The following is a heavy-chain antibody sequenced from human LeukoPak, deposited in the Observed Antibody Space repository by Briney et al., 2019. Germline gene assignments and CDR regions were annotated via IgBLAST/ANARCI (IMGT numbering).Heavy chain of an antibody. V-gene: IGHV1-18*01. D-gene: IGHD3-22*01. CDR3: ARRLSGYYYDSSGSIHLDY. J-gene: IGHJ4*02. CDR1: SYTFTSYG. CDR2: ISAYNGNT. Sequence: ASVKVSCKASSYTFTSYGISWVRQAPGQGLEWMGWISAYNGNTNYAQKLQGRVTMTTDTSTSTAYMELRSLRSDDTAVYYCARRLSGYYYDSSGSIHLDYWGQGTLVTVSS.